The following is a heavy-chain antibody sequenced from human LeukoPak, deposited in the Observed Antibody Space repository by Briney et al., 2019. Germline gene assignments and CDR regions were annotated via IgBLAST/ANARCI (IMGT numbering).Heavy chain of an antibody. J-gene: IGHJ4*02. V-gene: IGHV1-18*01. CDR2: ISAYNGNT. D-gene: IGHD3-16*01. Sequence: ASVKVSCKASGYTFTIYGISWVRQAPGQGLEWMGWISAYNGNTNYAQKLQGRVTMTTDTSTSTAYMELRSLRSDDTAVYYCARDMITFGGALFDYWGQGTLVTVSS. CDR1: GYTFTIYG. CDR3: ARDMITFGGALFDY.